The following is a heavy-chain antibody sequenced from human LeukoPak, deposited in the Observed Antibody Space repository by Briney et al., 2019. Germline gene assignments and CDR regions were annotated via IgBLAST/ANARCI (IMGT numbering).Heavy chain of an antibody. V-gene: IGHV1-8*03. CDR3: ARWGDYYYMDV. CDR1: GYTFTSYD. D-gene: IGHD3-16*01. Sequence: ASVKVSCKASGYTFTSYDINWARQATGQGLEWMGWMNPNSGNTGYAQKFQGRVTITRNTSISTAYMELSSLRSEDTAVYYCARWGDYYYMDVWGKGTTVTVSS. CDR2: MNPNSGNT. J-gene: IGHJ6*03.